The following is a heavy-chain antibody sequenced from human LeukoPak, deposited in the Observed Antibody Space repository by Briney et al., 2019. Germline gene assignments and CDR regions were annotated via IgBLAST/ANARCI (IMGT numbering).Heavy chain of an antibody. Sequence: PWGSLRLSCAASGFTFSSNWMHWVRQAPGKGLVWVSRINSDGTSTTYADSVKGRFTISRDNAKNTLYLQMNSLRAEDTAVYYCARGHYDSSGYYYVPVNYYFDYWGQGTLDAVSS. V-gene: IGHV3-74*01. J-gene: IGHJ4*02. CDR3: ARGHYDSSGYYYVPVNYYFDY. D-gene: IGHD3-22*01. CDR2: INSDGTST. CDR1: GFTFSSNW.